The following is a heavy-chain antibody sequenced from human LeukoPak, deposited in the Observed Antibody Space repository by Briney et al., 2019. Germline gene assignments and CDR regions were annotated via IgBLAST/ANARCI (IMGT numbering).Heavy chain of an antibody. D-gene: IGHD6-19*01. CDR2: IYYSGST. V-gene: IGHV4-39*01. Sequence: SETLSLTCTVSGGSISSSSYYWGWIRQPPGKGLEWIGSIYYSGSTYYNPSLKSRVTISVDTSKNQFSLKLSSVTAVDTAVYYCARADSDSSGWYPNWFDPWGQGTLVTVSS. CDR1: GGSISSSSYY. CDR3: ARADSDSSGWYPNWFDP. J-gene: IGHJ5*02.